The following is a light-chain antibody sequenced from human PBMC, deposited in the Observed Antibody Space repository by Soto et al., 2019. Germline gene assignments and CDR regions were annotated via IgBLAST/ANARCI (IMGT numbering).Light chain of an antibody. Sequence: QSVLTQPPSASGSPGQSVTISCTGTSSDVGGYNYVSWYQQHPGKAPKLLIYEVSNRPSGVPARFSGSKSANTASLTVSGLQTEDDEGYYCCSYGGTNKRYVFGTGTKVTVL. CDR3: CSYGGTNKRYV. CDR1: SSDVGGYNY. V-gene: IGLV2-8*01. CDR2: EVS. J-gene: IGLJ1*01.